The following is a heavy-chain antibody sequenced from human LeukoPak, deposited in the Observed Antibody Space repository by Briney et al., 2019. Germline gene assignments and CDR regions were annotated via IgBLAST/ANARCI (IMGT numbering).Heavy chain of an antibody. CDR1: GGSISSYY. CDR2: IYTSGST. CDR3: AREFRKGSDWFDP. J-gene: IGHJ5*02. V-gene: IGHV4-4*07. Sequence: SETLSLTCTVSGGSISSYYWSWIRQPAGKGLEWIGRIYTSGSTNYNPSLKSRVTMSADTSKNQFSLKLSSVTAADTAVYCAREFRKGSDWFDPWGQGTLVTVSS.